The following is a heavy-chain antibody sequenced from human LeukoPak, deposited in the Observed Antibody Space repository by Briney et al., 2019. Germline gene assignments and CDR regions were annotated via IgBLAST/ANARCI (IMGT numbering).Heavy chain of an antibody. CDR2: IKQDGSEK. Sequence: GGSLRLSCAASGFTFSTYWMNWVRQAPGKGLEWVANIKQDGSEKYYVDSVKGRFTFSRDNAKNSLYLQMNNLRAEDTAVYYCARALKYYYDSSGALGAFDIWGQGTMVTVSS. CDR1: GFTFSTYW. CDR3: ARALKYYYDSSGALGAFDI. J-gene: IGHJ3*02. V-gene: IGHV3-7*04. D-gene: IGHD3-22*01.